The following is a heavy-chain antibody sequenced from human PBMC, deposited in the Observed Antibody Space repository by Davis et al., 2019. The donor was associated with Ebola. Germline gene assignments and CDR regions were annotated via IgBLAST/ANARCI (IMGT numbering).Heavy chain of an antibody. D-gene: IGHD2-15*01. CDR1: GYEFTNYW. Sequence: GESLKISCEVSGYEFTNYWLTWVRQMPGKGLEWMGKIDPTDSHTKYSPSFEGHVTISADTSTTTAYLQWSSLKASDSAMYYCARIGGDCSGETCNYYYYIDVWGKGTAVTVSS. CDR3: ARIGGDCSGETCNYYYYIDV. V-gene: IGHV5-10-1*01. J-gene: IGHJ6*03. CDR2: IDPTDSHT.